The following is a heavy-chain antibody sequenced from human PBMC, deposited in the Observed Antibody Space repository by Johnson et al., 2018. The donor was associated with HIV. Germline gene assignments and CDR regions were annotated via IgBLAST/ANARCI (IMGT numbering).Heavy chain of an antibody. D-gene: IGHD3-22*01. J-gene: IGHJ3*02. CDR3: AKDGSSGYPDADAFDI. Sequence: VQLVESGGGVVWPGGSLRLSCAASGFTFDDYTMHWVRQAPGKGLEWVSLISWDGGSTYYADSVKGRFTISRDNSKNTLFLQMNSLRAEDTAVYYCAKDGSSGYPDADAFDIWGQGTMVTVSS. CDR2: ISWDGGST. CDR1: GFTFDDYT. V-gene: IGHV3-43*01.